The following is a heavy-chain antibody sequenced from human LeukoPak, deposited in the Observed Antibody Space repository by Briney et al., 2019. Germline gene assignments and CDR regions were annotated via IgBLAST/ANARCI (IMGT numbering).Heavy chain of an antibody. Sequence: SQTLSLTCTVSGGSISSGGYYWSWIRQPPGKGLEWIGYIYHSGSTYYNPSLKSRVTISVDRSKNQFSLKLSSVTAADTAVYYCARDRGLQTWRGWYFDLRGRGTLVTVSS. D-gene: IGHD3-3*01. CDR1: GGSISSGGYY. CDR2: IYHSGST. CDR3: ARDRGLQTWRGWYFDL. V-gene: IGHV4-30-2*01. J-gene: IGHJ2*01.